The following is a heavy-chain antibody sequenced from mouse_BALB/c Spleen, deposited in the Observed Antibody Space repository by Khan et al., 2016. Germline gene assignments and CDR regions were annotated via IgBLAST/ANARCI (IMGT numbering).Heavy chain of an antibody. V-gene: IGHV4-1*02. CDR3: ARAGYYEYLDY. Sequence: EVQLQESGGGLVQPGGSLKLSCAASGFDFRGYWMSWVRQAPGKGLEWIGEINPDSRTINYSPSLKDKFTISRDNAKSTLYLQISKVRSEDTALYYCARAGYYEYLDYWGQGTLVTVSA. CDR2: INPDSRTI. J-gene: IGHJ3*01. D-gene: IGHD2-4*01. CDR1: GFDFRGYW.